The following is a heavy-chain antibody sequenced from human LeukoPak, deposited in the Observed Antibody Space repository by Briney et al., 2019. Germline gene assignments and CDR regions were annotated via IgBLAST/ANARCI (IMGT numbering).Heavy chain of an antibody. V-gene: IGHV3-53*01. J-gene: IGHJ6*02. CDR2: IYSGGST. CDR1: GFTFSSYA. CDR3: ARDYYGDTPYYYYGMDV. Sequence: GGSLRLSCAASGFTFSSYAMSWVRQAPGKGLEWVSVIYSGGSTYYADSVKGRFTISRDNSKNTLYLQMNSLRAEDTAVYYCARDYYGDTPYYYYGMDVWGQGTTVTVSS. D-gene: IGHD4-17*01.